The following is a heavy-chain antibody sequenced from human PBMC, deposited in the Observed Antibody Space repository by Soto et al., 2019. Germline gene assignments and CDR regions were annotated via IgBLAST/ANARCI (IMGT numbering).Heavy chain of an antibody. CDR3: AKDQEQSRWYSSSWRGPNWFDP. J-gene: IGHJ5*02. V-gene: IGHV1-69*13. CDR2: IIPIFGAA. CDR1: GGTFSSYA. D-gene: IGHD6-13*01. Sequence: SVKVSCKASGGTFSSYAISWVRQAPGQGLEWMGGIIPIFGAANYAQKFQGRVTITADESTSTAYMELNSLRAEDTAVYYCAKDQEQSRWYSSSWRGPNWFDPWGQGTLVTVSS.